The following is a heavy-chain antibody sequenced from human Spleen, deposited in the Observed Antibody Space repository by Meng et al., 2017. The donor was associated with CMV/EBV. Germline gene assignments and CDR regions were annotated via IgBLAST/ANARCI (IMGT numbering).Heavy chain of an antibody. CDR2: INHSGST. CDR1: GGSFSGYY. CDR3: AGQISVGYFDY. Sequence: QVPLQQWGAGLLKPSETLSLTCAVYGGSFSGYYWSWIRQPPGKGLEWIGEINHSGSTNYNPSLKSRVTMSVDTSKNQFSLKLSSVTAADTAVYYCAGQISVGYFDYWGQGTLVTVSS. J-gene: IGHJ4*02. V-gene: IGHV4-34*01. D-gene: IGHD1-26*01.